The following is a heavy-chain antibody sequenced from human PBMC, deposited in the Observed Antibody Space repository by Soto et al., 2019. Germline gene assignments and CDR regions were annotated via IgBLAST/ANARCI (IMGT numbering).Heavy chain of an antibody. CDR1: GFTFDDYA. CDR2: ISWNSGSI. V-gene: IGHV3-9*01. J-gene: IGHJ3*02. D-gene: IGHD2-2*01. Sequence: EVQLVESGGGLVQPGRSLRLSCAASGFTFDDYAMHWVRQAPGKGLEWVSGISWNSGSIGYADSVKGRFTISRDNSTNSLCLQMNSLRVEDTALYYCAKGRGGATAAISAFDIWGQGTMVTVSS. CDR3: AKGRGGATAAISAFDI.